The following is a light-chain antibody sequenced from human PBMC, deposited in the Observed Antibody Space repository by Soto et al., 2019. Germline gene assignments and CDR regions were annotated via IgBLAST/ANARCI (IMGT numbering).Light chain of an antibody. CDR3: QQYNNWPPIT. Sequence: EIVMTQSPGTLSVSPGETATLSCRASQSVSSDLAWYQQKPGQAPRLLIYGASTRAPGIPVRFSGSGSGTEFTLTISGLQSEDFATYYCQQYNNWPPITLGGGTKVDI. J-gene: IGKJ4*01. CDR2: GAS. CDR1: QSVSSD. V-gene: IGKV3-15*01.